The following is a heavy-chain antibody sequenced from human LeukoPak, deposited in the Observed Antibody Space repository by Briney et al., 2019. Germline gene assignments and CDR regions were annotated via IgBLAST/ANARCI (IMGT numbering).Heavy chain of an antibody. CDR3: AKDPAGLTGDDLDY. J-gene: IGHJ4*02. V-gene: IGHV3-23*01. CDR1: GFTFSSYA. D-gene: IGHD7-27*01. Sequence: GGSLRLSCAASGFTFSSYAMSWVRQAPGRGLEWVSAISGSGGSTYYADSVKGRFTISRDNSKNTLYLQMNSLRAEDTAVYYCAKDPAGLTGDDLDYWGQGTLVTVSS. CDR2: ISGSGGST.